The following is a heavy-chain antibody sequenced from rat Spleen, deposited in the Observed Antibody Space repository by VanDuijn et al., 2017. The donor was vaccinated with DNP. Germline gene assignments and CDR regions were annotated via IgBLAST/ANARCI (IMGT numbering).Heavy chain of an antibody. Sequence: EVQLVESGGGLVQPGRSMKLSCAASGFTFSKYGMAWVRQTPTKGLEWVASIRTGGGNTYYRDSVKGRFTISRDNAKNTQYLQMDSLRSEDTATYYCARGENNYVYWYFDFWGPGTMVTVSS. D-gene: IGHD1-10*01. CDR3: ARGENNYVYWYFDF. J-gene: IGHJ1*01. V-gene: IGHV5S14*01. CDR1: GFTFSKYG. CDR2: IRTGGGNT.